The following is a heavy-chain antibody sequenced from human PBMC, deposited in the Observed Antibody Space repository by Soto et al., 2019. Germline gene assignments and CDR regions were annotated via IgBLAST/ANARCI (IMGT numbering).Heavy chain of an antibody. D-gene: IGHD3-22*01. CDR2: ISGSGGST. V-gene: IGHV3-23*01. CDR3: AKGPTNYYDSSGYYYEPTGGMDV. Sequence: GGSLRLSCAASGFTFSSYAMSWVRQAPGKGLEWVSAISGSGGSTYYADSVKGRFTISRDNSKNTLYLKMNSLRAEDTAVYYCAKGPTNYYDSSGYYYEPTGGMDVWGPGTTVTVSS. CDR1: GFTFSSYA. J-gene: IGHJ6*02.